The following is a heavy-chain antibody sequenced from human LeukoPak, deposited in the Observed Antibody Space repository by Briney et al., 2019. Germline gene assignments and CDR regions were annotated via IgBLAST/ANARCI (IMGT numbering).Heavy chain of an antibody. CDR2: IYSSGST. J-gene: IGHJ4*02. D-gene: IGHD6-19*01. V-gene: IGHV4-4*07. CDR3: ARQGGSGWNDFDY. CDR1: GGSISSYY. Sequence: SETLSLTCTVSGGSISSYYWSWIRQPAGKGLEWIGRIYSSGSTKYNPSLKSRVTMSVDTSKNQLSLKLSSVTAADTAVYYCARQGGSGWNDFDYWGQGTLVTVSS.